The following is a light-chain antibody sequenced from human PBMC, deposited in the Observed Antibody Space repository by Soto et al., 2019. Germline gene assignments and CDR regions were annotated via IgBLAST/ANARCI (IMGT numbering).Light chain of an antibody. CDR2: DAS. J-gene: IGKJ5*01. CDR1: PSVSSS. V-gene: IGKV3-11*01. Sequence: GATASVTLWASPSVSSSLAWYQQKPGQAPRPLIYDASNRATVIPARFSGSGSGTDVTLTISSLEPEELAVYYCQQRFNWQVTFGQGTRLEIK. CDR3: QQRFNWQVT.